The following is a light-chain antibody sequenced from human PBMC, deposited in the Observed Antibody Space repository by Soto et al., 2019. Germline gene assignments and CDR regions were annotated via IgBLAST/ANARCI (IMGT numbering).Light chain of an antibody. V-gene: IGKV3-20*01. CDR3: QQYHHSPRT. Sequence: ETVLTQSPGTLSLSPGERATLSCRASQSVSSTYLAWYQQKPGQAPRLLIYGASSRATGIPDRFSGSGSGTDFTLTISRLEPEDFAVYYCQQYHHSPRTFGQGTKVEI. J-gene: IGKJ1*01. CDR2: GAS. CDR1: QSVSSTY.